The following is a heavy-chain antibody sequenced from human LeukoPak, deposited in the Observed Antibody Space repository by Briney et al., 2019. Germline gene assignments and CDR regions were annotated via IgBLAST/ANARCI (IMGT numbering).Heavy chain of an antibody. CDR3: ARVREYSSSYYYYYYMDV. CDR2: MNPNSGNT. J-gene: IGHJ6*03. CDR1: GYTFTSYD. V-gene: IGHV1-8*01. D-gene: IGHD6-6*01. Sequence: ASVKVSCKASGYTFTSYDINWVRQATGQGPEWMGWMNPNSGNTGYAQKFQGRVTMTRNTSISTAYMELSSLRSEDTAVYYCARVREYSSSYYYYYYMDVWGKGTTVTVSS.